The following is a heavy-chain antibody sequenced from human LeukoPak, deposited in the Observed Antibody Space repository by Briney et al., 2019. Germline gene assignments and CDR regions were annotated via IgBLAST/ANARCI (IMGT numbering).Heavy chain of an antibody. J-gene: IGHJ4*02. D-gene: IGHD4-17*01. Sequence: ASVKVSCKASGYTFTNYGMNWVRQAPGQGLEWMGWINTNTGNPTYAQGFTGRFVFSLDTSVSTAYLQIGSLKVEDTAVYYCARGETTVTIVHWGQGTLVTVSS. CDR1: GYTFTNYG. CDR3: ARGETTVTIVH. CDR2: INTNTGNP. V-gene: IGHV7-4-1*01.